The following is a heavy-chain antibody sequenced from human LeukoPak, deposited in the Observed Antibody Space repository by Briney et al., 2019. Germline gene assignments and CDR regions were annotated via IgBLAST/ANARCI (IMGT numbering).Heavy chain of an antibody. CDR2: IQYAGSDK. V-gene: IGHV3-30*02. Sequence: GGSLRLSCAASGFTFNSYGMHWVRRAPGKGLEWVAFIQYAGSDKYYADSVKGRFTISRDNSKNTLYLQMNSLRAEDTAVYYYARDEDAGTYDYVWGSYRSPFDYWGQGTLVTVSS. J-gene: IGHJ4*02. CDR3: ARDEDAGTYDYVWGSYRSPFDY. D-gene: IGHD3-16*02. CDR1: GFTFNSYG.